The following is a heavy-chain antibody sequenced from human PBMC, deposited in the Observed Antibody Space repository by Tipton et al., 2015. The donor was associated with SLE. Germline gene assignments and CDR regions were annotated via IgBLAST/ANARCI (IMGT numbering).Heavy chain of an antibody. CDR1: GYTFTTYG. D-gene: IGHD5-18*01. J-gene: IGHJ4*02. Sequence: QLVQSGVEVKKPGASVRVSCKASGYTFTTYGISWVRQAPGQGLEWMGWISTYNGNTNYAQKLQGRVTMTSDTSTSTAYMELRSLRSDDTAIYYCASWGYNYGSAYWGQGTQVTVSS. CDR2: ISTYNGNT. CDR3: ASWGYNYGSAY. V-gene: IGHV1-18*01.